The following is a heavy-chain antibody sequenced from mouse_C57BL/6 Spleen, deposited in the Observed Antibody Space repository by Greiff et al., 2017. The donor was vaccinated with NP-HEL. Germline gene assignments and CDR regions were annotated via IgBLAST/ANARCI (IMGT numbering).Heavy chain of an antibody. CDR2: IDPSDSYT. CDR1: GYTFTSYW. V-gene: IGHV1-50*01. J-gene: IGHJ2*01. D-gene: IGHD2-10*02. CDR3: ARPRLDY. Sequence: VQLQQSGAELVKPGASVKLSCKASGYTFTSYWMQWVKQRPGQGLEWIGEIDPSDSYTNYNQKFKGKATLTVDTSSSTAYMQLSSLTSEDSAVYYCARPRLDYWGQGTTLTVSS.